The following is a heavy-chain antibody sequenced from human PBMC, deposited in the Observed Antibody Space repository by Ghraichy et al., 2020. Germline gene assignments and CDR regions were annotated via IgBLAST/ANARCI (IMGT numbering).Heavy chain of an antibody. CDR2: ISYDGGIK. V-gene: IGHV3-30-3*01. Sequence: GGSLRLSCAASGFTFNRYAMHWVRQAPGKGREWVAVISYDGGIKYSADSVKGRFTISRDNSKNTLYLRMDSLRLEDTAMYYCAREYYDSSANPKGYFDYWGRGTLVTVSS. CDR3: AREYYDSSANPKGYFDY. D-gene: IGHD3-22*01. J-gene: IGHJ4*02. CDR1: GFTFNRYA.